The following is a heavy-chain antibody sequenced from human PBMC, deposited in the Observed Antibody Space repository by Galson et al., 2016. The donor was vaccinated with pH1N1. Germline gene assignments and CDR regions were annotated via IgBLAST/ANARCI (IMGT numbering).Heavy chain of an antibody. J-gene: IGHJ4*02. V-gene: IGHV5-51*03. Sequence: QSGAEVKKPGESLKISCKASGYSFTDYWIGWVRQMTGKGLGWMGIIFPGDSDTRYSPPFQGQVTISADKSINTAYLQWSSLKASDTAIYYCARLRGSDFDSWGQGTLVTVST. CDR2: IFPGDSDT. D-gene: IGHD3-16*01. CDR1: GYSFTDYW. CDR3: ARLRGSDFDS.